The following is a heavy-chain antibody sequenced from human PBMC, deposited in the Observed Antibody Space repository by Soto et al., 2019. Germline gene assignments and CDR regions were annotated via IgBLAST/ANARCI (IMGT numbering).Heavy chain of an antibody. D-gene: IGHD4-17*01. CDR2: IIPIFGTA. J-gene: IGHJ4*02. Sequence: QVQLVQSGAEVKKPGSSVKVSCKASGGTFSSYAISWVRQAPGQGLEWMGGIIPIFGTANYAQKFQGRVTITADKSTSTSYMELSSLRSEDTAVYYCARESPGVGDYGVDYFDYWGQGTLVTVSS. CDR1: GGTFSSYA. CDR3: ARESPGVGDYGVDYFDY. V-gene: IGHV1-69*06.